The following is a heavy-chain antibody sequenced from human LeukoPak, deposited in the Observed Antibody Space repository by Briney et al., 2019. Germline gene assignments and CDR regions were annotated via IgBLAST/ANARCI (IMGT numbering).Heavy chain of an antibody. D-gene: IGHD6-13*01. Sequence: GGSLRLSCAASGFTFSSYAMSWVRQAPGKGLEWVAVISYDGSNKYYADSVKGRFTISRDNSKNTLYLQMNSLRAEDTAVYYCARDRTFYSSSWSGYYYYGMDVWGQGTTVTVSS. CDR2: ISYDGSNK. CDR3: ARDRTFYSSSWSGYYYYGMDV. V-gene: IGHV3-30*04. CDR1: GFTFSSYA. J-gene: IGHJ6*02.